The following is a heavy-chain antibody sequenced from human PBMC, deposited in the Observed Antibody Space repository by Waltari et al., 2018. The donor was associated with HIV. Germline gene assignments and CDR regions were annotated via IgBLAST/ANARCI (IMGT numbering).Heavy chain of an antibody. D-gene: IGHD6-13*01. CDR2: IYYSGST. V-gene: IGHV4-39*07. J-gene: IGHJ4*02. Sequence: QLQLQESGPGLVKPSETLSLTCTVSGGSISSNSYYWGWIRQPQGKGLEWIGSIYYSGSTNYHPSLKSRVTISIDTSKNQFSLRLSSVTAADTAVYYCAREPSGATAGSYDYWGQGTLVTVSS. CDR3: AREPSGATAGSYDY. CDR1: GGSISSNSYY.